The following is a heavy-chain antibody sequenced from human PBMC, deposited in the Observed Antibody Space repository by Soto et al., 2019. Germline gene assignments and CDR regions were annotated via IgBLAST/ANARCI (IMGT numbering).Heavy chain of an antibody. CDR1: GGSISSSNW. J-gene: IGHJ5*02. V-gene: IGHV4-4*02. D-gene: IGHD3-10*01. CDR2: IYHSGST. CDR3: ARNYYGSGSYPPWFDP. Sequence: PSETLSLTCAVSGGSISSSNWWSWVRQPPGKGLKWIGEIYHSGSTNYNPALKSRVTISVDKSKNQFSLKLSSVTAADTAVYYCARNYYGSGSYPPWFDPWGQGTLVTVSS.